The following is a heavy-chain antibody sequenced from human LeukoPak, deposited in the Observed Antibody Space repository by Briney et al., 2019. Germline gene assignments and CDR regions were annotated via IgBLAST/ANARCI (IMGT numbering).Heavy chain of an antibody. Sequence: GGSLRLSCAASGFTFSSYWMHWVRQAPGKGLVWVSRMNDDGSSTSYADSLKGRFTISRDNAKNTLYLHISNLRAEDTAVYYCAREGYGPDYYMDVWGKGTTVTISS. D-gene: IGHD5-18*01. CDR1: GFTFSSYW. V-gene: IGHV3-74*01. CDR3: AREGYGPDYYMDV. CDR2: MNDDGSST. J-gene: IGHJ6*03.